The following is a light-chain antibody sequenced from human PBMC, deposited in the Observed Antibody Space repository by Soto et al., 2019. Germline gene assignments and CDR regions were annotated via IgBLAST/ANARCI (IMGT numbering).Light chain of an antibody. J-gene: IGKJ1*01. CDR2: DAY. CDR1: QSFRGL. CDR3: QQWHRWPIT. Sequence: MLPTYPVTLSLSPGERATLSCRASQSFRGLLAWYQQKPGQAPRLLIYDAYNRATGIPPRISGSGSGTDFTLTISRLQSEDSAVYYCQQWHRWPITFCQG. V-gene: IGKV3-11*01.